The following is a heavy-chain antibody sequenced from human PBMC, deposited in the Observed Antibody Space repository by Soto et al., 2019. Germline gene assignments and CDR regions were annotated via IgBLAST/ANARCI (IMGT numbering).Heavy chain of an antibody. CDR3: ATYGSGTYKPTTFDY. CDR1: GGSISSGGYY. V-gene: IGHV4-31*03. J-gene: IGHJ4*02. D-gene: IGHD3-10*01. CDR2: IYYSGSH. Sequence: QVQLQESGPGLVKPSQTLSLTCTVSGGSISSGGYYWSWIRQHPGKGLEWLGYIYYSGSHYYNPSLKSRVTISVDTSKNQFSLKLSSVTAADTAVYYCATYGSGTYKPTTFDYWGQGTLVTVSS.